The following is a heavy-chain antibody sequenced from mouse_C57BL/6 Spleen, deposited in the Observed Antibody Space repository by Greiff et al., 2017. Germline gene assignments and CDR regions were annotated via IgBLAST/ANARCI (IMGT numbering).Heavy chain of an antibody. Sequence: EVMLVESGGGLVQPGGSLKLSCAASGFTFSDYGMAWVRPAPRKGPEWVAFISNLAYSTYYADTVTGRFTISRENAKNTLYLERSSLRAEDTDMYYCARLPHYGAMDYWGQGTTVTVSS. V-gene: IGHV5-15*01. CDR1: GFTFSDYG. J-gene: IGHJ4*01. CDR2: ISNLAYST. CDR3: ARLPHYGAMDY. D-gene: IGHD1-2*01.